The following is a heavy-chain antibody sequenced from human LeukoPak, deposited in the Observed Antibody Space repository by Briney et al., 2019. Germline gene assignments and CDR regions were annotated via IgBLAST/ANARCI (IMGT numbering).Heavy chain of an antibody. CDR3: ARDGPPDYDTIPGYFDY. Sequence: EASETLSLTCTVSGGSISSYYWSWIRQPPGKGLEWIGYIYYSGSTNYNPSLKSRVTISVDTSKNQFSLKLSSVTAADTAVYYCARDGPPDYDTIPGYFDYWGQGTLVTVSS. D-gene: IGHD3-22*01. CDR1: GGSISSYY. CDR2: IYYSGST. J-gene: IGHJ4*02. V-gene: IGHV4-59*01.